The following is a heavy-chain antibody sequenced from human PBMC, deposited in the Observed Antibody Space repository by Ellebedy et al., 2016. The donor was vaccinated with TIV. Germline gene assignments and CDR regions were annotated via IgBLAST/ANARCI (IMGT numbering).Heavy chain of an antibody. V-gene: IGHV4-34*01. CDR2: INHSGST. CDR3: ARAEWLPSSYYYYGMDV. J-gene: IGHJ6*02. CDR1: GGSFSGYY. Sequence: SETLSLXXAVYGGSFSGYYWSWIRQPPGKGLEWIGEINHSGSTNYNPSLKSRVTISVDTSKNQFSLKLSSVTAADTAVYYCARAEWLPSSYYYYGMDVWGQGTTVTVSS. D-gene: IGHD5-12*01.